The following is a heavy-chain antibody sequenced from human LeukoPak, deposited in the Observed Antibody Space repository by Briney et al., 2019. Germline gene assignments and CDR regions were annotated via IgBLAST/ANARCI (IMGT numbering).Heavy chain of an antibody. Sequence: PGGSLRLSCAASGFTFSSYGIHWVRQAPGKGLEWVAFIRYDGSNKYYADSVKGRFTISRDNSKNTLYLQMNSLRAEDTAVYYCAKGLTSNSGYWGQGTLVTVSS. D-gene: IGHD2-2*01. V-gene: IGHV3-30*02. CDR1: GFTFSSYG. CDR3: AKGLTSNSGY. CDR2: IRYDGSNK. J-gene: IGHJ4*02.